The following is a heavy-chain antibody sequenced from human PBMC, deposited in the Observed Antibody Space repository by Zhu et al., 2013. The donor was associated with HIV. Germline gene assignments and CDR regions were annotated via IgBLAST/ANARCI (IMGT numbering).Heavy chain of an antibody. CDR3: ARRLVGQWLVRRWFDP. CDR2: MNPNSGNT. D-gene: IGHD6-19*01. CDR1: GYTFTSYD. Sequence: QVQLVQSGAEVKKPGASVKVSCKASGYTFTSYDINWVRQATGQGLEWMGWMNPNSGNTGYAQKFQGRVTMTRNTSISTAYMELGSLRSEDTAVYYCARRLVGQWLVRRWFDPGAREPWSPSPQ. V-gene: IGHV1-8*01. J-gene: IGHJ5*02.